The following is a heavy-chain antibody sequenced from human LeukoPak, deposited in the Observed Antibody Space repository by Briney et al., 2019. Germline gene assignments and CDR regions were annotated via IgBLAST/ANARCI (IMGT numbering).Heavy chain of an antibody. CDR2: IYYSGHT. CDR3: AKDGAPYSTGWYY. V-gene: IGHV4-39*07. J-gene: IGHJ4*02. D-gene: IGHD6-19*01. Sequence: SKTLSLTCTVSGGSISSSSYYWGWIRQPPGKGLEWIGSIYYSGHTYYNPSLKSRVTISVDTSKNQLSLKLSSVTAADTAVYYCAKDGAPYSTGWYYWGQGTLVTVSS. CDR1: GGSISSSSYY.